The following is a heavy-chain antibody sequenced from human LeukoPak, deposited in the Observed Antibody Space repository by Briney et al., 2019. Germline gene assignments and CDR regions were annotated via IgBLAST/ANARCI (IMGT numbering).Heavy chain of an antibody. CDR1: GFTFSSYA. CDR3: AKDPGSSWLEGYFQH. V-gene: IGHV3-23*01. J-gene: IGHJ1*01. D-gene: IGHD6-13*01. Sequence: GGSLRLSCAASGFTFSSYAMSWVRQAPGKGLEWVSAISGSGGSTYYADSVKGRFTISRDNSKNTLYLQTNSLRADDTAVYYCAKDPGSSWLEGYFQHWGQGTLVTVSS. CDR2: ISGSGGST.